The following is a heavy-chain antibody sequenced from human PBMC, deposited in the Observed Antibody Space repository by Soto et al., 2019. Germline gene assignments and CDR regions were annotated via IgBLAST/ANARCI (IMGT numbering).Heavy chain of an antibody. V-gene: IGHV1-69*12. CDR1: GGTFSSYA. J-gene: IGHJ2*01. Sequence: QVQLVQSGAEVKKPGSSVKVSCKASGGTFSSYAISWVRQAPGQGLEWMGGIIPIFGTANYAQKFQGRVTIAADESTSTADMGLGSLRSEDTAVYYCARGPGGPPYWYFDLWGRGTLVAVSS. CDR2: IIPIFGTA. CDR3: ARGPGGPPYWYFDL. D-gene: IGHD3-16*01.